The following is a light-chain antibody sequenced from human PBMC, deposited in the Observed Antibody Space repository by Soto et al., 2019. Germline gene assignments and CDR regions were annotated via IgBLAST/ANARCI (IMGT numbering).Light chain of an antibody. Sequence: DIVMTQSPATLSVSPGDRVTLSCRGSQTVSNNLAWYQQKPGQAPRLLISSASTRATGVPGRFSGSGSGTAFTLTISSLQSEDFAVYYWQHYYKWPPTFGQGTKVEI. J-gene: IGKJ1*01. V-gene: IGKV3-15*01. CDR1: QTVSNN. CDR3: QHYYKWPPT. CDR2: SAS.